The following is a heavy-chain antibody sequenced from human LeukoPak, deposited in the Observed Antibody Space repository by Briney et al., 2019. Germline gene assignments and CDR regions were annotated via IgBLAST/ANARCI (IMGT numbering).Heavy chain of an antibody. D-gene: IGHD3-10*01. J-gene: IGHJ4*02. CDR3: EIKLTSGKLN. CDR2: ISSDGGRT. V-gene: IGHV3-23*01. Sequence: GGSLRLSCAASGLSFGSYVMSWVRQAPGKGLEWVSAISSDGGRTYYADSAKGRFTISRGNSKNTLYLQVNSLRAEDTAVYYCEIKLTSGKLNWGQGILVTVSS. CDR1: GLSFGSYV.